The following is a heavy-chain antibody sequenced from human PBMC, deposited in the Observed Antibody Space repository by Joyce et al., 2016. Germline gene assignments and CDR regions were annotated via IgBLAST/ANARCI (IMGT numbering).Heavy chain of an antibody. CDR2: VYYTGTP. CDR1: GGSIDNKH. V-gene: IGHV4-59*01. D-gene: IGHD1-26*01. J-gene: IGHJ4*02. CDR3: ARTSEYVDD. Sequence: QLHLQESGPGLVKPSETLSLTCTVSGGSIDNKHWTWIRQSPGKGLEWIGHVYYTGTPTYSPSRKNRVAISIDTSRRHFSLKLTSVTAADTAVYFCARTSEYVDDWGQGTLVTVSS.